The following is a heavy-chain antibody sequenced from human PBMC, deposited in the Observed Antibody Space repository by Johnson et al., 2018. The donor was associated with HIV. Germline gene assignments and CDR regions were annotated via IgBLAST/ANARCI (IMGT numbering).Heavy chain of an antibody. J-gene: IGHJ3*02. CDR2: ISYDGENK. CDR1: GLIFSNFA. Sequence: QVQLVESGGGVVQPGRSLRLSCAGSGLIFSNFAMHWVRQAPGKGLEWVAVISYDGENKYYADSVKGRVTISRDNSNNTLYLQMNSLRAEDTAVYYCASDYGDYALDAFDIWGQGTMVTVSS. D-gene: IGHD4-17*01. V-gene: IGHV3-30*04. CDR3: ASDYGDYALDAFDI.